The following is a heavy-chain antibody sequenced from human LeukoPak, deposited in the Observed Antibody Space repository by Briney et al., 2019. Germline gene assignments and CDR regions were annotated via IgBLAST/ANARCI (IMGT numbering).Heavy chain of an antibody. CDR3: ARDRDYGGFDL. CDR2: IYIGGNT. D-gene: IGHD4-23*01. J-gene: IGHJ2*01. Sequence: GGSLRLSCAASGFTFSSYGMSWVRQAPGKGLEWVSLIYIGGNTYYVDSVKGRFTISRDNSKNTLYLQMNSLRAEDTALYYCARDRDYGGFDLWGRGTLVTVSS. V-gene: IGHV3-53*01. CDR1: GFTFSSYG.